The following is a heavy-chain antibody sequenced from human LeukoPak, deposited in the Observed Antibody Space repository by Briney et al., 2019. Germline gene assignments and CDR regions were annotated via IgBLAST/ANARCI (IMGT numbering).Heavy chain of an antibody. CDR2: INPNSGGT. J-gene: IGHJ5*02. V-gene: IGHV1-2*06. Sequence: ASVKVSCKASGYTFTGYYMHWVRQAPGQGLEWMGRINPNSGGTNYAQKFQGRVTMTRDTSISTAYMELSRLRSDDTAVYYCARDREYCSGGSCYPNWFGPWGQGTLVTVSS. D-gene: IGHD2-15*01. CDR1: GYTFTGYY. CDR3: ARDREYCSGGSCYPNWFGP.